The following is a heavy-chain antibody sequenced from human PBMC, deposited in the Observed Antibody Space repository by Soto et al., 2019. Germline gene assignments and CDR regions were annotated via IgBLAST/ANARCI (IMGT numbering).Heavy chain of an antibody. Sequence: LRLSCAASGFTFSNAWMSWVRQAPGKGLEWVGRIKSKTDGGTTDYAAPVKGRFTISRDDSKNTLYLQMSSLKTEDTAVYYCTTERDYYDSSGFYYFDYWGQGTLVTVSS. CDR3: TTERDYYDSSGFYYFDY. CDR2: IKSKTDGGTT. J-gene: IGHJ4*02. CDR1: GFTFSNAW. D-gene: IGHD3-22*01. V-gene: IGHV3-15*01.